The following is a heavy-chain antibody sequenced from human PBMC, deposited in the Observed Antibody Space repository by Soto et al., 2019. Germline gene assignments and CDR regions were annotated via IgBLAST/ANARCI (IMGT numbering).Heavy chain of an antibody. Sequence: XETLSLTCTVSGGSISTYYWSWLRQPPGKGLEWVGHIYYSGKTTYNPSLKSRVTISVDTSKNQFSLNLYSVAAADTAVYYCARGNYYSDSTGYLFDYWGHGALVTVSS. CDR1: GGSISTYY. CDR3: ARGNYYSDSTGYLFDY. J-gene: IGHJ4*01. D-gene: IGHD3-22*01. CDR2: IYYSGKT. V-gene: IGHV4-59*01.